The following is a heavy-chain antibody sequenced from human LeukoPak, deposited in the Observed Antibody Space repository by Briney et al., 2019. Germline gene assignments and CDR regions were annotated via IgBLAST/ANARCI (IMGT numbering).Heavy chain of an antibody. J-gene: IGHJ3*02. CDR2: IYYSGST. CDR3: ARHEWSTHAFDI. CDR1: GGSISSYY. D-gene: IGHD3-3*01. V-gene: IGHV4-59*08. Sequence: SETLSLTCTVSGGSISSYYWSWIRQPPGKGLEWIGYIYYSGSTNYKPSLKSRVTISVDTSKNQFSLKLSSVTAADTAVYYCARHEWSTHAFDIWGQGTMVTVSS.